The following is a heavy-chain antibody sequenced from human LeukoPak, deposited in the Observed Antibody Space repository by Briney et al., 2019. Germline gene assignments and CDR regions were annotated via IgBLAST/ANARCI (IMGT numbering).Heavy chain of an antibody. CDR3: ATDPDSSGYYYPIFDY. D-gene: IGHD3-22*01. J-gene: IGHJ4*02. V-gene: IGHV3-30-3*01. Sequence: GGSLRLSCAASGFTFNNYDMHWVRQAPGKGLEWVAVISYDGSNKYYADSVKGRFTISRDNSKNTLYLQINSLRAEDTAVYYCATDPDSSGYYYPIFDYWGQGTLVTVSS. CDR2: ISYDGSNK. CDR1: GFTFNNYD.